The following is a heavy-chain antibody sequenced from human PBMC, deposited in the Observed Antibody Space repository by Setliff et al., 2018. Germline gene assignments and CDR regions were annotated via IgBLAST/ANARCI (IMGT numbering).Heavy chain of an antibody. J-gene: IGHJ6*03. CDR3: ARLALTGYDSSGYYYALDYYYYMDV. CDR2: ISSRSDII. CDR1: GFTFSTSA. D-gene: IGHD3-22*01. Sequence: PGGSLRLSCAASGFTFSTSAMHWVRQAPGKGLEYVSYISSRSDIIYYADSVKGRFTISRDNAKNSLYLQVNSLRAEDTAVYYCARLALTGYDSSGYYYALDYYYYMDVWGKGTTVTVSS. V-gene: IGHV3-48*01.